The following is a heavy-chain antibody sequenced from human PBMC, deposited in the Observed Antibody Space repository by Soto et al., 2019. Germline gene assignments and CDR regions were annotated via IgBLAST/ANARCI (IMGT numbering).Heavy chain of an antibody. Sequence: GGSLRLSCAASGFTFNSYAIHWVRQAPGKGLEWVTIISKDGNSKHYADSVKGRFTISRDNSKNTLFLQMNSLRAEDTAVYYCARDPQGSYCYIDYWGQGTPVTVSS. CDR2: ISKDGNSK. V-gene: IGHV3-30-3*01. CDR1: GFTFNSYA. J-gene: IGHJ4*02. D-gene: IGHD3-10*01. CDR3: ARDPQGSYCYIDY.